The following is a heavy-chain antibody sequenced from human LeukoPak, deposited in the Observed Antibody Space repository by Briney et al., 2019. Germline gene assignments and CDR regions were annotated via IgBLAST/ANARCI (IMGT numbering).Heavy chain of an antibody. CDR1: GGTFSSYA. D-gene: IGHD4-17*01. CDR2: IIPIFGTP. CDR3: ARIGNGDYAGGDY. J-gene: IGHJ4*02. V-gene: IGHV1-69*13. Sequence: SVKVSCKASGGTFSSYAISWVRQAPGQGLEWMGWIIPIFGTPNYAQKFQGRVTITADESTSIAYMELSSLRSEDTAVYYCARIGNGDYAGGDYWGQGTLVTVSS.